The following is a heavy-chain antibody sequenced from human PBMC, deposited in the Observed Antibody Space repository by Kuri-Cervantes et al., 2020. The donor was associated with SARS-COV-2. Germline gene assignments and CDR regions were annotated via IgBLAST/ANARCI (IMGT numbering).Heavy chain of an antibody. V-gene: IGHV1-18*01. CDR1: GYTFTSYG. Sequence: ASVKVSCKASGYTFTSYGISWVRQAPGQGLEWMGWISAYNGNTNYAQKLQGRVTMTTDTSTSTAYMELRSLRSDDTAVYYCARDRFYYDSHWFDPWGQGTLVTVSS. D-gene: IGHD3-22*01. CDR3: ARDRFYYDSHWFDP. J-gene: IGHJ5*02. CDR2: ISAYNGNT.